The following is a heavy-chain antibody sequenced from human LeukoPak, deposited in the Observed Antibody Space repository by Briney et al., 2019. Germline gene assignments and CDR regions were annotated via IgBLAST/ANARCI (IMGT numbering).Heavy chain of an antibody. CDR1: GGSISSDDYY. J-gene: IGHJ6*03. V-gene: IGHV4-31*03. Sequence: PSETLSLTCTVSGGSISSDDYYWSWIRQHPEKGLEWIGYIYYSGNTYYNPSLKSRVTISVDTSKNQFSLKLSSVAAADTAAYYCARVDAPNYYYMDVWGKGTTVTVSS. D-gene: IGHD2-2*01. CDR3: ARVDAPNYYYMDV. CDR2: IYYSGNT.